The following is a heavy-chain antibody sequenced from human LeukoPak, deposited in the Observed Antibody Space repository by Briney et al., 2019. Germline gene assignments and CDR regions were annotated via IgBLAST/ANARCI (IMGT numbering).Heavy chain of an antibody. CDR3: ARVDTMIVGAFDI. J-gene: IGHJ3*02. D-gene: IGHD3-22*01. CDR1: GFTFSDYY. Sequence: GGSLRLSCAASGFTFSDYYMSWIRQAPEKGLEWVSYISSSGSTIYYADSVKGRFTISRDNAKNSLYLQMNSLRAEDTAVYYCARVDTMIVGAFDIWGQGTMVTVSS. V-gene: IGHV3-11*01. CDR2: ISSSGSTI.